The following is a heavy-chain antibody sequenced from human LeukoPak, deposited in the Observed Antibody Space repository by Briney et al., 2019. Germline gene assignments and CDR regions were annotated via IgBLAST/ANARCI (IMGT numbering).Heavy chain of an antibody. CDR1: GFTVGSNY. V-gene: IGHV3-53*01. Sequence: GGSLRLSCAASGFTVGSNYMSWVRQAPGKGLEWISLIYTGGSTYYADSVKGRFTISRDNSKNTLYLQMNSLRAEDTAVYYCATSPASSCLDDWGQGTLVTVSS. D-gene: IGHD6-13*01. CDR3: ATSPASSCLDD. CDR2: IYTGGST. J-gene: IGHJ4*02.